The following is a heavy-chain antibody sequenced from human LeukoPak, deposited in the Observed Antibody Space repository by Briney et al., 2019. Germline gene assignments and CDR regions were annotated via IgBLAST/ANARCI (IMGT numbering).Heavy chain of an antibody. V-gene: IGHV3-7*05. CDR1: GFTFSGSW. CDR3: AREVGFCSGGDCYFWFDP. CDR2: IKQDGSEE. J-gene: IGHJ5*02. D-gene: IGHD2-15*01. Sequence: GGSLRLSCAATGFTFSGSWMSWVRQAPGIGLGWVANIKQDGSEENYVESVKGRFTISRDNAKNSLYLQMNSLRAEDTAVYYCAREVGFCSGGDCYFWFDPWGQGTLVTVFS.